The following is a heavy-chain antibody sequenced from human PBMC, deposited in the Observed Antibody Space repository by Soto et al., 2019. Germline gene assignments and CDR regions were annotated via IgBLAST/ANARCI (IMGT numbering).Heavy chain of an antibody. J-gene: IGHJ6*03. CDR3: ARRARPDFYYMDV. CDR1: GFTLSGYA. D-gene: IGHD6-6*01. Sequence: PGGSLRLSCAASGFTLSGYAMDWVRQAPGKGLVYVSCISSNWVCTYYANSVQGRFTISRDNSKNTVYLQMGSLRPEDMAVYYCARRARPDFYYMDVWGKGTTVTVSS. V-gene: IGHV3-64*01. CDR2: ISSNWVCT.